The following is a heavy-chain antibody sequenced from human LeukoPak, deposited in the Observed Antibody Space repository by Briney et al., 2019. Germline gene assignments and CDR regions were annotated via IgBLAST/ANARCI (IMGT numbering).Heavy chain of an antibody. CDR2: ISGSGGST. J-gene: IGHJ5*02. CDR1: GFTFSSYA. V-gene: IGHV3-23*01. Sequence: AGGSLRLSCAASGFTFSSYAMSWVRQAPGKGLEWVSAISGSGGSTYYADSVKGRFTISRDNSKNTLYLQMNSLRAEDTATYYCTKKRTTSVTDWFDPWGQGTLVTVSS. D-gene: IGHD4-17*01. CDR3: TKKRTTSVTDWFDP.